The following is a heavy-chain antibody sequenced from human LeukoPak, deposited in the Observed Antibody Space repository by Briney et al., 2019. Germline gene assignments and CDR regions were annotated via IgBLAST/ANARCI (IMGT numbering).Heavy chain of an antibody. CDR2: IYTSGST. D-gene: IGHD3-3*01. J-gene: IGHJ4*02. V-gene: IGHV4-4*09. CDR3: ASTTIFGVDQTGARTARSSESWYFDY. CDR1: GGSISSYY. Sequence: PSETLSLTCTVSGGSISSYYWSWIRQPPGKGLEWIGYIYTSGSTNYNPSLKSRVTISVDTSKNQFSLKLSSVTAADTAVYYCASTTIFGVDQTGARTARSSESWYFDYWGQGTLVTVSS.